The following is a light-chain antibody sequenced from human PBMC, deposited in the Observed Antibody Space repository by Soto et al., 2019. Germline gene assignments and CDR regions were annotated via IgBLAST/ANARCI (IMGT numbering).Light chain of an antibody. CDR1: QSASSSY. CDR3: QQSGDSPRT. V-gene: IGKV3-20*01. Sequence: EIVLTQSPGTLSLSPGERTTLSCRASQSASSSYLAWYQQKPGQAPRLLIYGASSRATGIPDRFSGSGSGTDFTLTISRLEPEDFAVYYCQQSGDSPRTFGQGTEV. J-gene: IGKJ1*01. CDR2: GAS.